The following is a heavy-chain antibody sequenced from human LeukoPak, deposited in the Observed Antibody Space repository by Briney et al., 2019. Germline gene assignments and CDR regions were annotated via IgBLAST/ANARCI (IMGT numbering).Heavy chain of an antibody. CDR3: AKHSGSYFIYYPDS. CDR2: ISGSGYNT. V-gene: IGHV3-23*01. CDR1: GFTFSSYG. Sequence: GGSLRLSCAASGFTFSSYGMSWVRQAPGKGLEWVSTISGSGYNTYYADSVKGRSTISRDNSANILYLQMNSLRAEDTALYYCAKHSGSYFIYYPDSWGQGALVTISS. D-gene: IGHD1-26*01. J-gene: IGHJ4*02.